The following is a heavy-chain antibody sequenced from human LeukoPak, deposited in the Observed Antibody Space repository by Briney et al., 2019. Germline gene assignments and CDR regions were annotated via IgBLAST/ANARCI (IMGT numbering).Heavy chain of an antibody. J-gene: IGHJ6*03. CDR3: ARDRTVAKGHVDYYYMDV. Sequence: SVKVSCKASGGTFSSYAISWVRQAPGQGLEWMGGIIPIFGTANYAQKFQGRVTITTDESTSTAYMELSSLRSEDTAVYYCARDRTVAKGHVDYYYMDVWGKGTTVTVSS. V-gene: IGHV1-69*05. D-gene: IGHD4-23*01. CDR1: GGTFSSYA. CDR2: IIPIFGTA.